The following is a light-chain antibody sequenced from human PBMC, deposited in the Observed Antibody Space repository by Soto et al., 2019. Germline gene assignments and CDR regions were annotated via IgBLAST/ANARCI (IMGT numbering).Light chain of an antibody. Sequence: SYELTQPPSVSVSPGQTASISCSGDKLGDQYASWYQQKPGQSPVLVIYQDTKRPSGIPERFSGSNSGNTATLTISGTQAMDEADYYCQAWDSGIYVFGTGTKVTVL. V-gene: IGLV3-1*01. CDR3: QAWDSGIYV. J-gene: IGLJ1*01. CDR2: QDT. CDR1: KLGDQY.